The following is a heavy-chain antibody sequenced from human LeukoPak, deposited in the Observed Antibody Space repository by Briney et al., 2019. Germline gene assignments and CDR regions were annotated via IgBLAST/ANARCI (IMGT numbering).Heavy chain of an antibody. CDR1: GYTLTELS. V-gene: IGHV1-69*05. J-gene: IGHJ2*01. D-gene: IGHD4-17*01. Sequence: ASVKVSCKVSGYTLTELSMHWVRQAPGKGLEWMGGIIPIFGTANYAQKFQGRVTITTDESTSTAYMELSSLRSEDTAVYYCASGETTVTTSTDWYFDLWGRGTLVTVSS. CDR2: IIPIFGTA. CDR3: ASGETTVTTSTDWYFDL.